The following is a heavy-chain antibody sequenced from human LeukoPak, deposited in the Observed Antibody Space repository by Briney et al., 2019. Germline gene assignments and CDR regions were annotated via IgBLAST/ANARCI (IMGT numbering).Heavy chain of an antibody. CDR2: IYYSGST. V-gene: IGHV4-39*01. J-gene: IGHJ3*02. D-gene: IGHD3-22*01. CDR1: GSSFSSSSYY. CDR3: ASYGSSGYKGAFDI. Sequence: SETLSLTCTVSGSSFSSSSYYWGWIRQPPGKGLEWIGSIYYSGSTYYNPSLKSRVTISVDTSKNQFSLKLRSVTAADTAVYYCASYGSSGYKGAFDIWGQGTMVTVSS.